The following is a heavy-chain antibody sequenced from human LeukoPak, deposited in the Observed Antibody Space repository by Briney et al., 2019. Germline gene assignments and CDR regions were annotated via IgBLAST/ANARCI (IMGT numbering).Heavy chain of an antibody. CDR2: INHSGST. Sequence: PSETLSLTCAVYGGSFSGYYWSWIRQPPGKGLEWIGEINHSGSTNYNPFLKSRVTISVDTSKNQFSLKLSSVTAADTAVYYCAREQWLAYYFDYWGQGTLVTVSS. J-gene: IGHJ4*02. CDR1: GGSFSGYY. V-gene: IGHV4-34*01. D-gene: IGHD6-19*01. CDR3: AREQWLAYYFDY.